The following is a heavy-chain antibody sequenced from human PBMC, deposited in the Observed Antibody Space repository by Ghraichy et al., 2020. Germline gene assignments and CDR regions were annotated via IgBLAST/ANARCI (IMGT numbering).Heavy chain of an antibody. J-gene: IGHJ5*02. Sequence: SETLSLTCAVSGGSISSNCWSWVRQPPGKGLEWIGEIYHRGKTTYNPSLMGRITISVDKSTNQFSLELNSMTAADTAVYYCATKGIAVPGAAWGQGTLVIVSS. CDR1: GGSISSNC. CDR2: IYHRGKT. CDR3: ATKGIAVPGAA. D-gene: IGHD6-19*01. V-gene: IGHV4-4*02.